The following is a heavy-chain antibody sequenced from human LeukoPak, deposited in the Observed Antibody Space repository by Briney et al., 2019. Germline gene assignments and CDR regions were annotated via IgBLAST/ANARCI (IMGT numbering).Heavy chain of an antibody. CDR1: GFTFSSYG. J-gene: IGHJ4*02. CDR2: IWYDGSNK. CDR3: AKAVAAADLFDY. D-gene: IGHD6-13*01. Sequence: GGSLRLSCAASGFTFSSYGMHWVRQAPGKGLEWVAVIWYDGSNKYYADSVKGRFTISRDNSKNTLYLQMNSLRAEDTAVYYCAKAVAAADLFDYWDQGTLVTVSS. V-gene: IGHV3-30*02.